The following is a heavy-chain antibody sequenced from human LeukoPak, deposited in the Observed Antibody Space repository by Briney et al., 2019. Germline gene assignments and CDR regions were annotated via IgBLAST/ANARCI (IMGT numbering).Heavy chain of an antibody. V-gene: IGHV3-23*01. Sequence: PSGGSLRLSCAASGFTFSSYAMSWVRQAPGKGLEWVSAISGSGGGTYYADSVKGRFTISRDNSKNTVYLQMNSLRAEDTAVYYCAKEGVAPRTEFFQHWGQGTLVSVSS. CDR3: AKEGVAPRTEFFQH. J-gene: IGHJ1*01. CDR1: GFTFSSYA. CDR2: ISGSGGGT.